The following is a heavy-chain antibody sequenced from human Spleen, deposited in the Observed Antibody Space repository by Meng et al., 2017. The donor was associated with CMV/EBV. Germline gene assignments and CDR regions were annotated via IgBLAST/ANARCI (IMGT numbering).Heavy chain of an antibody. CDR3: VRGSRDSSGYYYY. D-gene: IGHD3-22*01. CDR1: GGSLSGYS. Sequence: GVYGGSLSGYSWTWIHQPPGKGLAWIGEISHGGGTNYDPSLESRVTISVDTSKNQISLKLNSVTAADTAVYYCVRGSRDSSGYYYYWGQGSLVTVSS. CDR2: ISHGGGT. J-gene: IGHJ4*02. V-gene: IGHV4-34*01.